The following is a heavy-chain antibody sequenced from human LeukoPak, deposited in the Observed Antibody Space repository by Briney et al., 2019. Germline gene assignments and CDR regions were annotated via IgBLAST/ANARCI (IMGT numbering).Heavy chain of an antibody. J-gene: IGHJ4*02. Sequence: PGGSLRLSCVASGFTVSTKYMSWVRQAPGKGLEWVSVIYTGGTTNYADSVRGRFTISRDNSKNTLYLQMDSLRAEDTAVYYCASGLTSVDWDDCWGQGTLVTVSS. CDR2: IYTGGTT. D-gene: IGHD5-12*01. CDR1: GFTVSTKY. V-gene: IGHV3-53*01. CDR3: ASGLTSVDWDDC.